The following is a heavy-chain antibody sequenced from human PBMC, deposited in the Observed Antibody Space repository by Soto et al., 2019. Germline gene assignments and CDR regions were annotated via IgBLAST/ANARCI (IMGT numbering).Heavy chain of an antibody. CDR2: INTNDGGT. CDR3: ASGWEVVVGAKY. Sequence: VASVKVSCKASGYTFTGYLMHWVRQAPGQGLEWMGWINTNDGGTNSAQKFQGRVTMTMDTSINTAYMELSSLRSDDTAIYYCASGWEVVVGAKYWGQGTLVTVSS. V-gene: IGHV1-2*02. CDR1: GYTFTGYL. D-gene: IGHD2-15*01. J-gene: IGHJ4*02.